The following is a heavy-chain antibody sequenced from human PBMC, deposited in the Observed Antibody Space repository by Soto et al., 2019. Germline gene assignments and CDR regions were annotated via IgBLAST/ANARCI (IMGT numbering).Heavy chain of an antibody. CDR1: GFTFSSYA. CDR3: AKDLRIVVVVAAIGAFDI. J-gene: IGHJ3*02. CDR2: ISGSGGST. V-gene: IGHV3-23*01. Sequence: GESLKISCAASGFTFSSYAMSWVRQAPGKGLEWVSAISGSGGSTYYADSVKGRFTISRDNSKNTLYLQMNSLRAEDTAVYYCAKDLRIVVVVAAIGAFDIWGQGTMVTVSS. D-gene: IGHD2-15*01.